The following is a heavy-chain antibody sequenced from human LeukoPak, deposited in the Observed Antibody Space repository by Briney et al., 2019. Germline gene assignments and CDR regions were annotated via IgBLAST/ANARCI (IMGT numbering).Heavy chain of an antibody. Sequence: SQTLSLTCAISGDSVSSNSAAWNWIRQSPSRGLEWLGRTYYRSKWHNDYAVSAKSRISLNSDTSKNQLSLQLNSVTPEDTAVYYCARDWGPMGSGYYYNWFDSWGQGILVTVSS. V-gene: IGHV6-1*01. D-gene: IGHD3-22*01. CDR2: TYYRSKWHN. CDR3: ARDWGPMGSGYYYNWFDS. J-gene: IGHJ5*01. CDR1: GDSVSSNSAA.